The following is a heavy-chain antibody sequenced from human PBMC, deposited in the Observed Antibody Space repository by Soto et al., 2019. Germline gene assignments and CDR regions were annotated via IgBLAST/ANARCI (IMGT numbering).Heavy chain of an antibody. CDR2: SNSNSGNS. J-gene: IGHJ4*01. CDR1: GYTFTSYN. V-gene: IGHV1-8*01. CDR3: VLLGVFDH. Sequence: ASVKVSCKAAGYTFTSYNINWVRQAPGQGLEWGAGSNSNSGNSDHAQKFQGGLTVTRDTWISTAYMELRGMRSDDTVVYCCVLLGVFDHSGPGPLVTVSS. D-gene: IGHD3-3*01.